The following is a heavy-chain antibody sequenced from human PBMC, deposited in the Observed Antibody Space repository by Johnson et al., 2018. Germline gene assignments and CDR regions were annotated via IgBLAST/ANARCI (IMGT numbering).Heavy chain of an antibody. CDR1: GFTFTDYA. V-gene: IGHV3-23*04. CDR2: ISGSGSST. J-gene: IGHJ1*01. Sequence: VQLVQSGGGLVQXGGSLRLXCAASGFTFTDYAMSWVRQAPGRGLAWISAISGSGSSTYYPDPVRGRFTISRANSKNTRFLQVNSLRAEYTAVYYCAKDALNPSDVWSGTEYCQHWGQGTLVTVSS. D-gene: IGHD3-3*01. CDR3: AKDALNPSDVWSGTEYCQH.